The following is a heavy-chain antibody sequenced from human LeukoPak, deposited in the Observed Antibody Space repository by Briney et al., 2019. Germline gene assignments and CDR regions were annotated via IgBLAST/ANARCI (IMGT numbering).Heavy chain of an antibody. CDR1: GFTFSSYG. V-gene: IGHV3-30*02. CDR2: IRYDGSNK. D-gene: IGHD3-22*01. J-gene: IGHJ4*02. Sequence: PGGSLRLSCAASGFTFSSYGMHWVRQAPGKGPEWVAFIRYDGSNKYYADSVKGRFTISRDNSKNTLYLQMNSLRAEDTAVYYCAKDLGSYYDSTALDYWGQGTLVTVSS. CDR3: AKDLGSYYDSTALDY.